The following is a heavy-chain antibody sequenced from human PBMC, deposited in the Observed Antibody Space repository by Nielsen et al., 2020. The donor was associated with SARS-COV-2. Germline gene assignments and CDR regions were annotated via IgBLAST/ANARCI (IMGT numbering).Heavy chain of an antibody. J-gene: IGHJ3*02. CDR2: IYYSGST. V-gene: IGHV4-30-4*01. D-gene: IGHD3-16*02. CDR1: GGSISSGDYY. CDR3: AREHVSYDYVWGSYRYTGDAFDI. Sequence: SETLSLTCTVSGGSISSGDYYWSWIRQPPGKGLEWIGYIYYSGSTYYNPSLKSRVTISVDTSKNQFSLKLSSVTAADTAVYYCAREHVSYDYVWGSYRYTGDAFDIWGQGTMVTVSS.